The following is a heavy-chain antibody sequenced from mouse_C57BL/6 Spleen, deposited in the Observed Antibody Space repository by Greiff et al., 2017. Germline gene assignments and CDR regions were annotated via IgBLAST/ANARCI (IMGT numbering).Heavy chain of an antibody. J-gene: IGHJ1*03. CDR3: ARSGGNYPYWYFDV. D-gene: IGHD2-1*01. Sequence: QVQLQQSGPELVKPGASVKISCKASGYAFSSSWMNWVKQRPGKGLEWIGRIYPGDGDTNYNGKFKGKATLTADKSSSTAYMQLSSLTSEDSAVYFCARSGGNYPYWYFDVWGTGTTVTVSS. V-gene: IGHV1-82*01. CDR2: IYPGDGDT. CDR1: GYAFSSSW.